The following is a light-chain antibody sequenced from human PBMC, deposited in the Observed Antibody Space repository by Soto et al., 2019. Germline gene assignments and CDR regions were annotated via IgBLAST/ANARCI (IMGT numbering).Light chain of an antibody. J-gene: IGLJ1*01. Sequence: SYELTQPPSVSVAPGQTARITCGGNNTGSKSVNWYQHKPGQAPVLVVYSDRDRASGIPARFSGSNSGNSATLTISRVEGGDEADYYCQVWDSTSAHPYVFGTGTKVTVL. V-gene: IGLV3-21*02. CDR2: SDR. CDR3: QVWDSTSAHPYV. CDR1: NTGSKS.